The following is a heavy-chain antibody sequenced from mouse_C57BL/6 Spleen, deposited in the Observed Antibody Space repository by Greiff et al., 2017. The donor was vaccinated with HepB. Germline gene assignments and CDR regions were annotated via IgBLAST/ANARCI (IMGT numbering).Heavy chain of an antibody. V-gene: IGHV1-53*01. CDR3: ARDGPYYYGSSWFAY. Sequence: QVQLQQPGTELVKPGASVKLSCKASGYTFTSYWMHWVKQRPGQGLEWIGNINPSNGGTNYNEKFKSKATLTVDKSSSTAYMQLSSLTSEDSAVYYCARDGPYYYGSSWFAYWGQGTLVTDSA. J-gene: IGHJ3*01. CDR1: GYTFTSYW. CDR2: INPSNGGT. D-gene: IGHD1-1*01.